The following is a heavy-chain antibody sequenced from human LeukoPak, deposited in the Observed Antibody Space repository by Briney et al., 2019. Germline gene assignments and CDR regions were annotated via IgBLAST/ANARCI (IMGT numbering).Heavy chain of an antibody. Sequence: GGSLRLSCAASGFTFSSYTMHWVRQAPGKGLEWVSSINSGSTYTYYTESVKGRFTVSRDNAKNSLFLQMNSLRAEDTAIYYCARSLTTLTYEGYWGQGTLVTVSS. V-gene: IGHV3-21*01. CDR1: GFTFSSYT. CDR2: INSGSTYT. D-gene: IGHD1-1*01. CDR3: ARSLTTLTYEGY. J-gene: IGHJ4*02.